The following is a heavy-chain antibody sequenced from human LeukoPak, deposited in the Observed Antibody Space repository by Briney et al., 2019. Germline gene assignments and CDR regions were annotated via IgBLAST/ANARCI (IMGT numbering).Heavy chain of an antibody. CDR1: GYTFTDYY. CDR2: INPNSCGT. J-gene: IGHJ4*02. CDR3: ARRDKGIAVAVTFDY. D-gene: IGHD6-19*01. V-gene: IGHV1-2*02. Sequence: ASVKVSCKASGYTFTDYYIHWVRQAPGQGLEWIGSINPNSCGTDYAQKFQGRVTMTRDMSSRTAHMDLSSLRSDDTAVYYCARRDKGIAVAVTFDYWGQGTLVTVSS.